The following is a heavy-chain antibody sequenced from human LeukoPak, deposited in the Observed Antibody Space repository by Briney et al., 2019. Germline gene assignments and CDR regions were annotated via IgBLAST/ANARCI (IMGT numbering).Heavy chain of an antibody. CDR3: ARGRSPRKGGYYYYYYMDV. CDR1: GYTFTSYG. J-gene: IGHJ6*03. CDR2: MNPNSGNT. V-gene: IGHV1-8*03. D-gene: IGHD3-16*01. Sequence: GASVKVSCKASGYTFTSYGISWVRQATGQGLEWMGWMNPNSGNTGYAQKFQGRVTITRNTSISTAYMELSSLRSEDTAVYYCARGRSPRKGGYYYYYYMDVWGKGTTVTVSS.